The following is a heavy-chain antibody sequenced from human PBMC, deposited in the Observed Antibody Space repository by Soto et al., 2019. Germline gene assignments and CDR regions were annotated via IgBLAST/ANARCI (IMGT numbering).Heavy chain of an antibody. V-gene: IGHV6-1*01. Sequence: SQTLSLTCAISGDSVSSNTASWNWIRQSPSRGLEWLGRTYFRSKWYNDYAVSVKSRIIINPDTSNSQFSLQLNSVTPEDTAVYFCEKGDNIEPKTAYAVDTWGQGMMVTV. CDR2: TYFRSKWYN. CDR3: EKGDNIEPKTAYAVDT. CDR1: GDSVSSNTAS. D-gene: IGHD1-1*01. J-gene: IGHJ5*02.